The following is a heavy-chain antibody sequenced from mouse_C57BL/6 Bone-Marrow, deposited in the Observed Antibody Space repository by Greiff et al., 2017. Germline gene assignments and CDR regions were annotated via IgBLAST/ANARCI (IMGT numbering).Heavy chain of an antibody. Sequence: VQLQQSGAELVRPGASVKLSCTASGFNIKDDYMHWVKQRPEQGLEWIGWIDPETGDTEYASKFQGKATITADTSSNTAYLQLSSLTSEDTAVYYCTTDYDYDLAWFAYWGQGTLVTVSA. CDR2: IDPETGDT. CDR1: GFNIKDDY. J-gene: IGHJ3*01. V-gene: IGHV14-4*01. D-gene: IGHD2-4*01. CDR3: TTDYDYDLAWFAY.